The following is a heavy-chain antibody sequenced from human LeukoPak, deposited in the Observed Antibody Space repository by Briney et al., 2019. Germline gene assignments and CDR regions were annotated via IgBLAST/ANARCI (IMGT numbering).Heavy chain of an antibody. J-gene: IGHJ6*03. CDR3: ARGRGGYNSRDHHYYMDV. D-gene: IGHD5-24*01. Sequence: GGSLRLSCAASGFKFGDYYMSWIRQAPGKGLEWVSYISSGGSVKRYADSVKGRFTIARDSAKNSLNLQMNNLTAEDTAVYYCARGRGGYNSRDHHYYMDVWGKGTTVTVSS. CDR1: GFKFGDYY. V-gene: IGHV3-11*01. CDR2: ISSGGSVK.